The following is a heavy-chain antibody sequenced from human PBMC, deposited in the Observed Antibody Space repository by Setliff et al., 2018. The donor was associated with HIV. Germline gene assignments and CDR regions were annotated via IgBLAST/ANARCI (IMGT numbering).Heavy chain of an antibody. V-gene: IGHV4-39*07. CDR1: GGSISSDSYY. CDR3: ARDNSVGSGWRLDAFDI. J-gene: IGHJ3*02. CDR2: IYYSECT. Sequence: SETLSLTCTVSGGSISSDSYYWGWIRQPPGKGLEWIGSIYYSECTYYNPSLKSRVTISVDTSKNQFSLKLSSVTAADTAVYFCARDNSVGSGWRLDAFDIWGQGTMVTVS. D-gene: IGHD6-19*01.